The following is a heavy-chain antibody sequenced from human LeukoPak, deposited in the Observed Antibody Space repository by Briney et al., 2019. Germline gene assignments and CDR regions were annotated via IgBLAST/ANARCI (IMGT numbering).Heavy chain of an antibody. CDR1: GGSIISSTYY. CDR2: ISYSGST. V-gene: IGHV4-39*01. CDR3: ARRAQWLVLGGAFDI. D-gene: IGHD6-19*01. J-gene: IGHJ3*02. Sequence: SETLSLTCTVPGGSIISSTYYWSWIRQPPGKGREWIGSISYSGSTYYNPSLKSRVSTSVDTSKNQFSLKLGSVTAADTAVYYCARRAQWLVLGGAFDIWGQGTLVTVSS.